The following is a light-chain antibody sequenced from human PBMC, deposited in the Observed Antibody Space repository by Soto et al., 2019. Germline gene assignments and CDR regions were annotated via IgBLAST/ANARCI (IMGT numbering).Light chain of an antibody. Sequence: QSVLTQAPSESGAPGQRVTISCTGRRSNIGAGYDVHWYQQLPGTAPKLLIYAYNNPPSGVPDRFSGSKSGTSASLAITGLQAEDEADYYCQSYDTSLSGWVFGGGTKLTVL. CDR3: QSYDTSLSGWV. CDR1: RSNIGAGYD. V-gene: IGLV1-40*01. J-gene: IGLJ3*02. CDR2: AYN.